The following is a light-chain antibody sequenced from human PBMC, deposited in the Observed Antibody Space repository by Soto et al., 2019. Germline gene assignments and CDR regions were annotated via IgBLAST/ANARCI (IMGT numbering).Light chain of an antibody. J-gene: IGKJ3*01. CDR2: WAS. V-gene: IGKV4-1*01. Sequence: DIVMTQSPDSLAVSLGERATINCKSSQSLLHRSNNENYLAWYQQKPGQPPKLLIYWASTRESGVPDRFSGSGSGTDFTLAISSLQAEDVAVYYCQQYYITPFTFGPGTKVDI. CDR1: QSLLHRSNNENY. CDR3: QQYYITPFT.